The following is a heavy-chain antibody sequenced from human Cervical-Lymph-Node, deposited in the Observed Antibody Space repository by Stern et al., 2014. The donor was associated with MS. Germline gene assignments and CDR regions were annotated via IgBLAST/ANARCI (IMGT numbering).Heavy chain of an antibody. CDR1: GGSISSGEYY. Sequence: VQLVESGPGLVKPSQTLSLTCAVSGGSISSGEYYWSWIRQSPGKGLEWIGELHYSGTTYYNPSLKSRVTISVDTSKNQFSLKLSSVTAADTAVYYCSRDADAYSLVFVYWGRGTLVTVSS. V-gene: IGHV4-30-4*01. CDR2: LHYSGTT. J-gene: IGHJ4*02. CDR3: SRDADAYSLVFVY. D-gene: IGHD5-24*01.